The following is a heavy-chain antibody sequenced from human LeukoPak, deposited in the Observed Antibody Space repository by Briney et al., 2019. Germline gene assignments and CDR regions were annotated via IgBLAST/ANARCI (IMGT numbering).Heavy chain of an antibody. CDR2: ISAYNGNT. J-gene: IGHJ5*02. CDR3: ARRSNYYDSSGYYRWFDP. CDR1: GYTFTGYY. Sequence: ASVKVSCKASGYTFTGYYMHWVRQATGQGLEWMGWISAYNGNTNYAQKLQGRVTMTTDTSTSTAYMELRSLRSDDTAVYYCARRSNYYDSSGYYRWFDPWGQGTLVTVSS. D-gene: IGHD3-22*01. V-gene: IGHV1-18*04.